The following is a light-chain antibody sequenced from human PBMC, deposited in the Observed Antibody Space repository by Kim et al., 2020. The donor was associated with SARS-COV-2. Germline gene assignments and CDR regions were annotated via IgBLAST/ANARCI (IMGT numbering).Light chain of an antibody. CDR2: EVT. CDR1: SNGVGSYDI. V-gene: IGLV2-23*02. Sequence: GQAITISRTGTSNGVGSYDIVSWYQQLPGRAPKLVIYEVTKRPSGISSRFSGSKSGNTASLSISGLQTEDEADYSCCSYAGSGTWVFGGGTQLTVL. J-gene: IGLJ2*01. CDR3: CSYAGSGTWV.